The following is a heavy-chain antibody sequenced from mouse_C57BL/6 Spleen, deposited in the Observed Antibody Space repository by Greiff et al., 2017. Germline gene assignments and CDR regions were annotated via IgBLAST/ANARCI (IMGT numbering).Heavy chain of an antibody. D-gene: IGHD4-1*01. Sequence: QQSCKASGYTFTSYWMHWVKQRPGQGLEWIGEIDPSDSYTNYNQKFKGKSTLTVDKSSSTAYMQLSSLTSEDSAVYYCARKLGGYFDVWGTGTTVTVSS. CDR2: IDPSDSYT. J-gene: IGHJ1*03. CDR3: ARKLGGYFDV. V-gene: IGHV1-69*01. CDR1: GYTFTSYW.